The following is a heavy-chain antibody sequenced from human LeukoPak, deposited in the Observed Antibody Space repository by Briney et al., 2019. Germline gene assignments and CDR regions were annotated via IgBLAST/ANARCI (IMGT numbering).Heavy chain of an antibody. CDR2: MNPNSGNT. CDR3: ARDGIVHSGWYHGY. J-gene: IGHJ4*02. CDR1: GYTFTSYD. V-gene: IGHV1-8*01. D-gene: IGHD6-19*01. Sequence: ASVKVSCKASGYTFTSYDINWVRQATGQGLEWMGWMNPNSGNTGYAQKFQGRVTMTTDTSTSTAYMELRSLRSDDTAVYYCARDGIVHSGWYHGYWGQGTLVTVSS.